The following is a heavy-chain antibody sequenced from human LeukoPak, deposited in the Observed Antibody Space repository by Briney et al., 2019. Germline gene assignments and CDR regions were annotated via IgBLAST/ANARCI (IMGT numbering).Heavy chain of an antibody. Sequence: GGSLRLSCVASGFIFSNYAMTWVRQVSGKGLEWVSGISGSGGGTYYAASVKGRFTISRDNSKDTLFLQMNSLRADDTALYYCARWSGDYKFDYWGQGTLVTVSS. D-gene: IGHD3-3*01. CDR1: GFIFSNYA. CDR2: ISGSGGGT. CDR3: ARWSGDYKFDY. J-gene: IGHJ4*02. V-gene: IGHV3-23*01.